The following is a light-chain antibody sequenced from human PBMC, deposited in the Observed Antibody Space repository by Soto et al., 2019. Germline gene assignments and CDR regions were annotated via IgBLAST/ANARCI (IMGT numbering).Light chain of an antibody. CDR1: QDISNY. V-gene: IGKV1-33*01. CDR2: DAS. Sequence: DIQMTQSPSSLSASVGDRVTITCQASQDISNYLNWYQQKPGKAPILLIYDASNLETGVPSRFSGSGSGTDCTYTIISLQPDDIATYYCQQYDNLPPLFGQGTKLEIK. CDR3: QQYDNLPPL. J-gene: IGKJ2*01.